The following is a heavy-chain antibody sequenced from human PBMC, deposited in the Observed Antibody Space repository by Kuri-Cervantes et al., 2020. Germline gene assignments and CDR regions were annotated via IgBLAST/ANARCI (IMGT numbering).Heavy chain of an antibody. J-gene: IGHJ6*02. CDR1: GFSFSSYT. CDR3: ARERGYCGGDCYLLELYGMDV. CDR2: ISSTGTTI. Sequence: GGSLRLSCAASGFSFSSYTMNWVRQAPGKGPEWVSYISSTGTTIYYADSVKGRFTISRDNAKNTLYLQMNSLRAEDTAVYYCARERGYCGGDCYLLELYGMDVWGQGTTVTVSS. D-gene: IGHD2-21*02. V-gene: IGHV3-48*01.